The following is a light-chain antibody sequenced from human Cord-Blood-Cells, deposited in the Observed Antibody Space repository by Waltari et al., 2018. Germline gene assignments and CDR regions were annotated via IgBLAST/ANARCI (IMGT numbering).Light chain of an antibody. CDR2: DVS. CDR1: SSDVGGYDY. Sequence: QSALSQSAPASSSPGQSITVSCTGSSSDVGGYDYVSWYQQHPGKAPKLMIYDVSNRHPGVSNRFSGPKSGDTASLTISDIQAEDEADYYCISYTISSTVFGGRTKRTVL. V-gene: IGLV2-14*01. CDR3: ISYTISSTV. J-gene: IGLJ2*01.